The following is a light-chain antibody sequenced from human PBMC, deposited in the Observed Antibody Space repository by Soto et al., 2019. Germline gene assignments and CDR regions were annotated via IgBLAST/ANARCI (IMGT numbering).Light chain of an antibody. V-gene: IGKV1-39*01. J-gene: IGKJ1*01. Sequence: DIQMTQSPSSLSASVGDRVTITCRASQSISNYLNWYQQKPGKAPKVLIYAASSLQSGVPSRFSGSGSGTDFTLTIRSLQPEDVATYYCQQSYSTPPWTFGQGTKVEIQ. CDR2: AAS. CDR1: QSISNY. CDR3: QQSYSTPPWT.